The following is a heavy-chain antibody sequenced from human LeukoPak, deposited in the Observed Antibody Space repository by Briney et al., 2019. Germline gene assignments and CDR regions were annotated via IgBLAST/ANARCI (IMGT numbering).Heavy chain of an antibody. J-gene: IGHJ4*02. CDR3: ARGDYGSGSYNY. D-gene: IGHD3-10*01. CDR1: GFTVSSNY. Sequence: GGSLRLSCAASGFTVSSNYMSWVRQAPGKGLEWVSVIYSGGSTYYADSVKGRFTISRGNSKNTLYLQMNSLRAEDTAVYYCARGDYGSGSYNYWGQGTLVTVSS. CDR2: IYSGGST. V-gene: IGHV3-53*01.